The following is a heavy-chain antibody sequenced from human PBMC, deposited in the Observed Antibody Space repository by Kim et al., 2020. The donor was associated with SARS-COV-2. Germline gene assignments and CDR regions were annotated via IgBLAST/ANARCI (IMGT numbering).Heavy chain of an antibody. D-gene: IGHD5-12*01. J-gene: IGHJ3*02. CDR3: ARDLAGIVATNDAFDI. Sequence: SVKSRITSNPDTSKNQFYLRLNSVTPEDTAVYYCARDLAGIVATNDAFDIWGQGTMVTVSS. V-gene: IGHV6-1*01.